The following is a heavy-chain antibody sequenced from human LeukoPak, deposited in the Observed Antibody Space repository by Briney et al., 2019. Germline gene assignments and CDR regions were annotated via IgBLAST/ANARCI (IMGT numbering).Heavy chain of an antibody. CDR2: ISHSGSHI. CDR1: GFTFSDSF. J-gene: IGHJ4*02. V-gene: IGHV3-11*01. D-gene: IGHD2-21*01. Sequence: PGGSLRLPCAASGFTFSDSFMNWVRQAPGKGLEWLSYISHSGSHIDYAESVKGRFTISRDNAKHSLYLQINSLRAEDTAVYYTTRGDSIGVANYGGKGTLLTVS. CDR3: TRGDSIGVANY.